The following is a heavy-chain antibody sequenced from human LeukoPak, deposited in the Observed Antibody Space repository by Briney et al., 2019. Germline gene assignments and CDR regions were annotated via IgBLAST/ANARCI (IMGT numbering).Heavy chain of an antibody. J-gene: IGHJ4*02. CDR1: GFTFSSYS. D-gene: IGHD2-21*01. CDR2: ISSSSTYI. V-gene: IGHV3-21*01. CDR3: ARGDGDFDY. Sequence: GGSLRLSCAASGFTFSSYSMNWVRQAPGKGLEWVSSISSSSTYIYYADSVKGRFTVSRDNAKNSLYLQMSSLRVEDTAVYYCARGDGDFDYWGQGTLVTVSS.